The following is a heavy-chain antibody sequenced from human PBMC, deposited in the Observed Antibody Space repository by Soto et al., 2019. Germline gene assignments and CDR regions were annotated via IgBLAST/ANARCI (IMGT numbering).Heavy chain of an antibody. Sequence: PVKGSLQAFGGTLRRFTFSWVGQAPGQRAEWVGRIIPILGIANYAQKFQGRVTITADKSTSTAYMELSSLRSEDTAVYYCARTGCSGGSCYPLNYYYYGMDVWGQGTTVTVSS. CDR1: GGTLRRFT. J-gene: IGHJ6*02. CDR2: IIPILGIA. D-gene: IGHD2-15*01. CDR3: ARTGCSGGSCYPLNYYYYGMDV. V-gene: IGHV1-69*02.